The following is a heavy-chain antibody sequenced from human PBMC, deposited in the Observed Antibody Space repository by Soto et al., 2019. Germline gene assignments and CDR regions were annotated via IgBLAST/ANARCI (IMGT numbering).Heavy chain of an antibody. CDR3: ARAAYGEYWFDP. D-gene: IGHD4-17*01. CDR1: GFTFSRYW. Sequence: EVQLVESGGGGVPPGGSLRLSCAASGFTFSRYWMHWVRQAPGKGLMWVSRINGDGRSTNYADSVKGRFSIYRENAKNTLYLQMNSLRAEDTAVYYCARAAYGEYWFDPWGQGTLVTVSS. CDR2: INGDGRST. J-gene: IGHJ5*02. V-gene: IGHV3-74*01.